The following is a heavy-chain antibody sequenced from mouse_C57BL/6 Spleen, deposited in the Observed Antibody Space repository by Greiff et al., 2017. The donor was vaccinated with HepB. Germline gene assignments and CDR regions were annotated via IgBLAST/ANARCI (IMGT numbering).Heavy chain of an antibody. CDR1: GYTFTSYW. D-gene: IGHD1-1*01. CDR2: INPSNGGT. V-gene: IGHV1-53*01. Sequence: VQLQQPGTELVKPGASVKLSCKASGYTFTSYWMHWVKQRPGQGLGWIGNINPSNGGTNYNEKFKSRATLTVDKSSSTAYMQLSSLTSEDSAVYYCANNGSPYYYAMDYWGQGTSVTVSS. CDR3: ANNGSPYYYAMDY. J-gene: IGHJ4*01.